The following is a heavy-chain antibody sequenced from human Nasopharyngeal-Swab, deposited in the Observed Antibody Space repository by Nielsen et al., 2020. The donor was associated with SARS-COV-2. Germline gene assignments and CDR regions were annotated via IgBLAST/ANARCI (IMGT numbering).Heavy chain of an antibody. D-gene: IGHD3-16*01. CDR2: ISSSGSTI. CDR1: GFTFSDYY. CDR3: ARMITFGGVLDY. Sequence: GESLKISCAASGFTFSDYYMSWIRQAPGKGLEWVSYISSSGSTIYYADSVKGRVTISRDNAKNSLYLQMNSLRAEDTAVYYCARMITFGGVLDYWGQGTLVTVSS. V-gene: IGHV3-11*04. J-gene: IGHJ4*02.